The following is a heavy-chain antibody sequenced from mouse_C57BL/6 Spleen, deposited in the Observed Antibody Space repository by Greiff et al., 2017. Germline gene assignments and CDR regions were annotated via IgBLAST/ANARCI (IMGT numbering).Heavy chain of an antibody. CDR1: GFNIKDYY. CDR2: IDPEDGDT. V-gene: IGHV14-2*01. J-gene: IGHJ2*01. Sequence: VQLQQSGAELVKPGASVKLSCTASGFNIKDYYMHWVKQRTEQGLEWIGRIDPEDGDTNYAPKFQGTATIAADTSSTTAYLQLSSLTSEDTAVYYCASSPRGYFDDWGQGTTLTVSS. CDR3: ASSPRGYFDD.